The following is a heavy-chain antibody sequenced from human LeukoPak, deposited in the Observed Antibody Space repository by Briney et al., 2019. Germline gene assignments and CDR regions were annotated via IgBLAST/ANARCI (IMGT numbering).Heavy chain of an antibody. J-gene: IGHJ6*03. Sequence: ETLSPTSALYGGSSCGYYWSWIRQPPGKGRGWVGEIIKSGRTTYNPPLKRRVTIPVETSTNQSPLKLSSVTRAATAVYHCARFRGVLMMYAPRKYMDVWGKGNTVTVSS. CDR3: ARFRGVLMMYAPRKYMDV. V-gene: IGHV4-34*12. CDR2: IIKSGRT. CDR1: GGSSCGYY. D-gene: IGHD2-8*01.